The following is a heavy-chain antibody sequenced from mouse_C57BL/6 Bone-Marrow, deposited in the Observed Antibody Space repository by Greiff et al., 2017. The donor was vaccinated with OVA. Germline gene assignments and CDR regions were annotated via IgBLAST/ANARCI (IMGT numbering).Heavy chain of an antibody. D-gene: IGHD1-1*01. CDR2: ISSGGSYT. CDR3: ARYYYDYFDY. CDR1: GFTFSSYG. Sequence: EVHLVESGGDLVKPGGSLKLSCAASGFTFSSYGMSWVRQTPDKRLEWVATISSGGSYTYYPDSVKGRFTISRDNAKKTLYLQMSSLKSEDTAMYYCARYYYDYFDYWGQGTTLTVSS. J-gene: IGHJ2*01. V-gene: IGHV5-6*01.